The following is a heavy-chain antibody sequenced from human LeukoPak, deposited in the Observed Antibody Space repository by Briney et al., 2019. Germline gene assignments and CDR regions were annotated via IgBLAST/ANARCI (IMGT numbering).Heavy chain of an antibody. CDR1: GYTFTSYG. J-gene: IGHJ4*02. Sequence: ASVKVSCKASGYTFTSYGISWVRQAPGQGLEWMGWISAYNGNTNYAQKLQGRVTMTTDTPTSTAYMELRSLRSDDTAVYYCARISTPNYDFWSGYPTGPASPPDYWGQGTLVTVSS. D-gene: IGHD3-3*01. V-gene: IGHV1-18*01. CDR2: ISAYNGNT. CDR3: ARISTPNYDFWSGYPTGPASPPDY.